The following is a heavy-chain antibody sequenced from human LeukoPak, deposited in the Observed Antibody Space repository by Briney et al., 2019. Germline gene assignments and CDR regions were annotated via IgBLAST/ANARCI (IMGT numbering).Heavy chain of an antibody. D-gene: IGHD3-22*01. CDR1: GFTFSTYSMN. J-gene: IGHJ4*02. CDR2: IYYSGST. V-gene: IGHV4-39*01. Sequence: GSLRLSCAASGFTFSTYSMNWVRQPPGKGLEWIGSIYYSGSTYYNPSLKSRVTISVDTSKNQFSLKLSSVTAADTAVYYCARHNSLSRDSSGYYRRNYFDYWGQGTLVTVSS. CDR3: ARHNSLSRDSSGYYRRNYFDY.